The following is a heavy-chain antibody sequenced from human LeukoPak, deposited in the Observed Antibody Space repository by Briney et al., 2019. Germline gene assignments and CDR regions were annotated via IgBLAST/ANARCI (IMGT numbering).Heavy chain of an antibody. D-gene: IGHD2-15*01. CDR1: GYTFTGYY. J-gene: IGHJ6*02. CDR2: IKPNSVGT. V-gene: IGHV1-2*02. CDR3: AREFTPTPPGYCSGGSCYKSKTNYYYYGMDV. Sequence: ASVKVSCKASGYTFTGYYMHWVRQAPGQGLGWMGWIKPNSVGTNYAQKLPGRVTMTTDTSTSTAYMELRRLRSDATAVYYCAREFTPTPPGYCSGGSCYKSKTNYYYYGMDVWGQGTTVTVSS.